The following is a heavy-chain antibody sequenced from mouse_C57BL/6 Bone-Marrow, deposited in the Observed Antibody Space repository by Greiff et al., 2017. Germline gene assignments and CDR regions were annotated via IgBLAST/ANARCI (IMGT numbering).Heavy chain of an antibody. D-gene: IGHD3-2*02. CDR2: LDPSDSYT. CDR1: GYTFTSYW. CDR3: ARDSSGSYAMDY. V-gene: IGHV1-50*01. Sequence: QVQLQQPGAELVKPGASVKLSCKASGYTFTSYWMQWVKQRPGQGLEWIGELDPSDSYTNYNQKFKGKATLTVDTSSSPAYMPLSSLASEDSAVYYCARDSSGSYAMDYWGQGTSVTVSS. J-gene: IGHJ4*01.